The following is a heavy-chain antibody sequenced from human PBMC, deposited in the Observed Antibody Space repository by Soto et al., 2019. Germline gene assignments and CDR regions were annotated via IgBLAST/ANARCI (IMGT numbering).Heavy chain of an antibody. D-gene: IGHD4-17*01. J-gene: IGHJ4*02. CDR2: ISYDGSNK. V-gene: IGHV3-30-3*01. Sequence: GGSLRLSCAASGFTFGSYAMHWVRQAPGKGLEWVAVISYDGSNKYYADSVKGRFTISRDNSKNTLYLQMNSLRAEDTAVYYCARAYDYGDYLAYWGQGTLVTVSS. CDR1: GFTFGSYA. CDR3: ARAYDYGDYLAY.